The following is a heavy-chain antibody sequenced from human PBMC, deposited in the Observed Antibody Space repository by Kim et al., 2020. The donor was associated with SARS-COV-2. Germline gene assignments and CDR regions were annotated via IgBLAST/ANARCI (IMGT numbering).Heavy chain of an antibody. V-gene: IGHV4-30-2*01. CDR2: YHSGST. Sequence: YHSGSTYYNPPLKSRVTISVDRSKNQFSLKLSSVTAADTAVYYCARDPDYWGQGTLVTVSS. CDR3: ARDPDY. J-gene: IGHJ4*02.